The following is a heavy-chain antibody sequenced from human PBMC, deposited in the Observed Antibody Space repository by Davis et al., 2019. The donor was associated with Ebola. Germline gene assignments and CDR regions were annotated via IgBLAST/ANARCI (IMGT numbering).Heavy chain of an antibody. CDR1: GYSFTSYW. V-gene: IGHV5-51*01. CDR2: IYPGDSDT. D-gene: IGHD3-3*01. J-gene: IGHJ3*02. Sequence: GESLKISCTGSGYSFTSYWIGWVRQMPGKGLEWMGIIYPGDSDTRYSPSFQGQVTISADKSISTAYLRWGSLKASDTAMYYCARPSPLEWSTPGDFEIWGQGTMVTVSS. CDR3: ARPSPLEWSTPGDFEI.